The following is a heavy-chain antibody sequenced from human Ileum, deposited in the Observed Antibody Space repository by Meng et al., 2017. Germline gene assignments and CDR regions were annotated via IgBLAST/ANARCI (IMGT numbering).Heavy chain of an antibody. CDR1: GFTFSTYY. CDR3: ARHFHWFDP. V-gene: IGHV3-7*01. CDR2: IKQDGSEK. J-gene: IGHJ5*02. D-gene: IGHD2/OR15-2a*01. Sequence: RRSLRLSCAASGFTFSTYYMSWVRQAPGNGLEWVANIKQDGSEKYYGESVKGRFTISRDNAKNSLYLQMNSLRVEDTAVYYCARHFHWFDPWGQGTLVTVSS.